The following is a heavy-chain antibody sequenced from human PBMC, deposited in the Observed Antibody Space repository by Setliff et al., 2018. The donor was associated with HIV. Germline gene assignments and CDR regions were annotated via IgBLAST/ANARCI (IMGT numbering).Heavy chain of an antibody. CDR2: MNPKSGNT. D-gene: IGHD2-21*01. V-gene: IGHV1-8*01. J-gene: IGHJ5*02. CDR1: GYTFTNSD. CDR3: ARGHLDRDYWEDIVGNWFAP. Sequence: ASVKVSCKASGYTFTNSDINWVRQAPGQGLEWMGWMNPKSGNTGYAQKFQGRVTMTSNTFIGTAYMELSSLTSEDTAVYYCARGHLDRDYWEDIVGNWFAPCGQGTLVTVSS.